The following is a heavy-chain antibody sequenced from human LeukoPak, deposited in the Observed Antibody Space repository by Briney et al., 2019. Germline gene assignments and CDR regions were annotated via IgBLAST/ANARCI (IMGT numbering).Heavy chain of an antibody. J-gene: IGHJ4*02. CDR2: ISNSGVTT. Sequence: PGGSLRLSCAASGFTFSSQAMSWVRQAPGKGLEWVSAISNSGVTTYYADSVKGRFTISRDNSKNTLYLQMNSLRAEDTAIYYCVKGGFTYYDDWGQGTLVTVSS. CDR3: VKGGFTYYDD. V-gene: IGHV3-23*01. D-gene: IGHD3-22*01. CDR1: GFTFSSQA.